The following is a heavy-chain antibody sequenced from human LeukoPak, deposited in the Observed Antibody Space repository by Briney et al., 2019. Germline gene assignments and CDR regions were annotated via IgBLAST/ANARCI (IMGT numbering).Heavy chain of an antibody. CDR2: IYYSGTT. J-gene: IGHJ4*02. V-gene: IGHV4-30-4*01. CDR3: ARAPPPYMVTE. Sequence: SQTLSLTCNVSGGSISSGDYFWSWIRQPPGKGLEWIGCIYYSGTTYYNPSLKSRVTMSVDTSKNQFSLKLSSVTAANTAVYYCARAPPPYMVTEWGRETLVTVSS. CDR1: GGSISSGDYF. D-gene: IGHD2-21*02.